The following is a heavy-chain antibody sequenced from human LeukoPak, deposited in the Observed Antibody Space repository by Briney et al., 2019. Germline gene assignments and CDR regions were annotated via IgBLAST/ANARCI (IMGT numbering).Heavy chain of an antibody. CDR3: AGASSSPLLYYYYYYMDV. CDR2: INWNGGST. V-gene: IGHV3-20*04. CDR1: GFTFDDYG. D-gene: IGHD6-13*01. Sequence: GGSLRLSCAASGFTFDDYGMSWVRQAPGKGLEWVSGINWNGGSTGYADSVKGRFTICRANATNSLYLQMNSLRAEDTALYYCAGASSSPLLYYYYYYMDVWGKGTTVTVSS. J-gene: IGHJ6*03.